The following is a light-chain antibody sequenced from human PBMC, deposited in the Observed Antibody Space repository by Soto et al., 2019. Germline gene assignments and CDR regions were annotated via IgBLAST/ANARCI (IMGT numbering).Light chain of an antibody. V-gene: IGLV2-14*01. CDR1: SSDVGGYNH. CDR3: SSYRSRPPYYV. Sequence: QSALTQPASVSGSPGQSITISCTGTSSDVGGYNHVTWYQQHPGKAPKLMIYEVSNRPSGISDRFSGSKSANTASLTISGLQAEDEADYYCSSYRSRPPYYVFGNGTKVTV. CDR2: EVS. J-gene: IGLJ1*01.